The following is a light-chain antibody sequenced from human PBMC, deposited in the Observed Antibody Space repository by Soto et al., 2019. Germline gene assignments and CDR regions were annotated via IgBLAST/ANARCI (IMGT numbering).Light chain of an antibody. CDR1: QSVSIY. J-gene: IGKJ4*01. Sequence: EIVLTPSPATLSLSPGERATLSCRASQSVSIYLAWYQQKPGQAPRLLIYDAANRATGIPARFSGSGSGTDFTLTIRSLEPEEFAVYYCQQRSKCPFTFGGGTKVEI. CDR3: QQRSKCPFT. V-gene: IGKV3-11*01. CDR2: DAA.